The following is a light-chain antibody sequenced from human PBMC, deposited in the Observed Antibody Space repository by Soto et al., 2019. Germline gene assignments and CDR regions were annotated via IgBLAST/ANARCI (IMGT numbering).Light chain of an antibody. CDR2: DVT. CDR3: SSYTSSSTYV. J-gene: IGLJ1*01. CDR1: RSDVGGYNY. Sequence: QSALTQPASVSGSPGQSITISCTGTRSDVGGYNYVYWHQQHPGKAPKLMIYDVTNRPSGVSDRFSGSKSGNTASLTISGLQAEDEADYYYSSYTSSSTYVFGAGTKDTVL. V-gene: IGLV2-14*01.